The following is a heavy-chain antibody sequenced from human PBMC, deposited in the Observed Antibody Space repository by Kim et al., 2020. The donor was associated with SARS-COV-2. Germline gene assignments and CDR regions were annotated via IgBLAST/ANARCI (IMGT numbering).Heavy chain of an antibody. CDR1: GGSISSYY. V-gene: IGHV4-59*13. CDR3: ARGRDYYGSGSPGGFDY. CDR2: IHYSGST. D-gene: IGHD3-10*01. J-gene: IGHJ4*02. Sequence: SETLSLTCTVSGGSISSYYWSWIRQPPGKGLEWIGYIHYSGSTNYNASLKSRVTISVHTSKNQFSLKLNPVTAADTAVYYCARGRDYYGSGSPGGFDYWGQGTLVTVSS.